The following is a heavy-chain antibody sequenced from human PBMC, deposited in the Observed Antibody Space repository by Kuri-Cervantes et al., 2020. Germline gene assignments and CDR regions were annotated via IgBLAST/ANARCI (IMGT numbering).Heavy chain of an antibody. J-gene: IGHJ4*02. CDR2: INPNSGGT. V-gene: IGHV1-2*02. CDR1: GYTFTGYY. CDR3: ARVRGELRPDDY. D-gene: IGHD1-7*01. Sequence: ASVKVSCKASGYTFTGYYMHWVRQAPGQGLEWMGWINPNSGGTNYAQKLQGRVTMTTDTSTSTAYMELRSLRSDDTAVYYCARVRGELRPDDYWGQGTLVTVSS.